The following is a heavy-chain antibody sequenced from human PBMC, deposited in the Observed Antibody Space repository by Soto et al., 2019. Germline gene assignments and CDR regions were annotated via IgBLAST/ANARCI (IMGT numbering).Heavy chain of an antibody. V-gene: IGHV4-59*01. D-gene: IGHD6-13*01. CDR1: GGSISSYY. CDR3: ARENSRGAAAADGYGMDV. CDR2: IYYSGST. Sequence: SETLSLTCTVSGGSISSYYWSWIRQPPGKGLEWIGYIYYSGSTNYNPSLKSRVTISGDTSKNQFPLKLSSVNAAEPAVYYCARENSRGAAAADGYGMDVWGQGTTVTVSS. J-gene: IGHJ6*02.